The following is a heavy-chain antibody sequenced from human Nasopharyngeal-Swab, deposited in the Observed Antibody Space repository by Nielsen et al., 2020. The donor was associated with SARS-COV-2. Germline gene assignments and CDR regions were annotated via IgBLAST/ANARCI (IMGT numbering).Heavy chain of an antibody. Sequence: ASVKVSCKASGYTFTSYGINWVRQAPGQGLEWMGWISAYNGNTNYAQKLQGRVTMTRDTSTSTVYMELSSLRSEDTAVYYCASSLGEFQAADYWGQGTLVTVSS. D-gene: IGHD3-16*01. CDR3: ASSLGEFQAADY. CDR1: GYTFTSYG. CDR2: ISAYNGNT. V-gene: IGHV1-18*01. J-gene: IGHJ4*02.